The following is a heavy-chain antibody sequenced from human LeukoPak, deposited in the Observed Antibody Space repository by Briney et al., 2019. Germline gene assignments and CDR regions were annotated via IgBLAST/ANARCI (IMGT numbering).Heavy chain of an antibody. CDR1: GYTFTSYY. CDR3: ARVGDTAMVSDY. CDR2: INPSGGST. J-gene: IGHJ4*02. Sequence: ASVKVSRKASGYTFTSYYMHWVRQTPGQGLEWMGIINPSGGSTSYAQKFQGRVTMTRDTSTSTVYMELSSLRSEDTAVYYCARVGDTAMVSDYWGQGTLVTVSS. D-gene: IGHD5-18*01. V-gene: IGHV1-46*01.